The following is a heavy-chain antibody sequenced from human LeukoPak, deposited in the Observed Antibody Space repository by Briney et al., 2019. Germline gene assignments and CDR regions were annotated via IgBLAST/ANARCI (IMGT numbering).Heavy chain of an antibody. CDR3: ARDGYSSGRQIYYYYYYMDV. D-gene: IGHD6-19*01. Sequence: SETLSLTCTVSGGSISSSSYYWGWIRQPPGKGLEWIGSIYYSGSTYYNPSLKSRVTISVDTSKNQFSLKLSSVTAADTAVYYCARDGYSSGRQIYYYYYYMDVWGKGTTVTVSS. V-gene: IGHV4-39*07. CDR2: IYYSGST. J-gene: IGHJ6*03. CDR1: GGSISSSSYY.